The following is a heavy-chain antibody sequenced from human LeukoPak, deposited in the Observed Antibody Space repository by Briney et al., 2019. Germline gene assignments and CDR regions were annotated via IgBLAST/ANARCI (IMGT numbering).Heavy chain of an antibody. J-gene: IGHJ3*02. Sequence: AGGSLRLSCAASGFTFSSYAMSWVRQAPGKGLEWVSAISGSGGSTYYADSVKGRFTISRDNSKNTLYLQMNSLRAEDTAVYYCAKDRDYHDSSGAPDAFDIWGQGTMVTVSS. D-gene: IGHD3-22*01. CDR2: ISGSGGST. CDR1: GFTFSSYA. CDR3: AKDRDYHDSSGAPDAFDI. V-gene: IGHV3-23*01.